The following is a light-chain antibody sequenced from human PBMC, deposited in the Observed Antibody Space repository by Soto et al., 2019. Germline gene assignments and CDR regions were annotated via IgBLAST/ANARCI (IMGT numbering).Light chain of an antibody. J-gene: IGKJ2*01. CDR2: GAS. CDR3: QQYNNWPRT. Sequence: EIVMTQSPATLSVSPGERATVSCRASQSVSSNFAWYQQKTGQAPRLLIYGASTRATGIPTSFSGSGSGTEFMITCGSLQSDDFVVYYCQQYNNWPRTFGQGTKLEIK. V-gene: IGKV3-15*01. CDR1: QSVSSN.